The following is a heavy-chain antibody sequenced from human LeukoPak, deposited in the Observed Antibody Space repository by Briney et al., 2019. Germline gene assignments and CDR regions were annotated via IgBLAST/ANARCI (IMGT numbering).Heavy chain of an antibody. CDR1: GYTFTGYY. V-gene: IGHV1-2*02. J-gene: IGHJ3*02. Sequence: GASVKVSCKXSGYTFTGYYMHWVRQAPGQGLEWMGWINPNSGDTNYAQDFQGRVTMTRDTSISTAYMELSRPRYDDTAVYYCARDLAVFDAFDIWGQGTMVTVSS. CDR2: INPNSGDT. D-gene: IGHD2-8*02. CDR3: ARDLAVFDAFDI.